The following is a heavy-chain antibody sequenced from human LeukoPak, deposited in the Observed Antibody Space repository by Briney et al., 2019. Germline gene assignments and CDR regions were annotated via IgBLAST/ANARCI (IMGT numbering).Heavy chain of an antibody. CDR1: GFTFSSYS. Sequence: PGGSLRLSCAASGFTFSSYSMMCVRQAPGKGREWVSYISSSSSTIYYADSVKGRFTISRDNAKNSLYLQMNSLRAEDTDVYYCARGVGDYYDSSGYYYGGDYWGQGTLVTVSS. CDR2: ISSSSSTI. D-gene: IGHD3-22*01. CDR3: ARGVGDYYDSSGYYYGGDY. V-gene: IGHV3-48*01. J-gene: IGHJ4*02.